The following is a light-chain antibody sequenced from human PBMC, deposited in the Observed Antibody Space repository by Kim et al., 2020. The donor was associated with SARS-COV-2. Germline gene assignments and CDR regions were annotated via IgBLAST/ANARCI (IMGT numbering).Light chain of an antibody. CDR2: YDS. CDR1: NIGSNS. Sequence: SYELTQPPSVSEAPGKTARITCGGNNIGSNSVHWYQQRPGQAPVVVIYYDSDRPSGIPERFSGSNSGNTATLTISRVEAGDEADYYGQVWDRSSAHVVFGGGTQLTVL. V-gene: IGLV3-21*04. J-gene: IGLJ3*02. CDR3: QVWDRSSAHVV.